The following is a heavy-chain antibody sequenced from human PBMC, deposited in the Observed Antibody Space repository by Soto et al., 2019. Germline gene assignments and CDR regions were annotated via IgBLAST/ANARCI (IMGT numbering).Heavy chain of an antibody. V-gene: IGHV4-34*01. CDR2: INHTGST. CDR3: AREEDIAVAANWFDP. D-gene: IGHD6-19*01. J-gene: IGHJ5*02. CDR1: GGSFSGYY. Sequence: SETLSLTCAVYGGSFSGYYWSWIRQPPGKGLEWIGEINHTGSTNYNPSLKSRVTISVDTSKNQFSLKLSSVTAADTAVYYCAREEDIAVAANWFDPWGQGNLVTVSS.